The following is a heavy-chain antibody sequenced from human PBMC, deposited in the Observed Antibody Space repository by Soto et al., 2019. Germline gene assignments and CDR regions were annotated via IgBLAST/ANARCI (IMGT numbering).Heavy chain of an antibody. CDR3: AGGGYYWNDVADY. V-gene: IGHV4-59*11. CDR1: GGSISNHY. Sequence: QVQLQESGPGLVKPSETLSLTCIVSGGSISNHYWSWIRQPPGKGLEWIGYIYYRGSTNYNPSLQSRVTLSVVTSKSQFSRKLSSVTAADTAVYYCAGGGYYWNDVADYWGQGTLVTFSS. D-gene: IGHD1-20*01. CDR2: IYYRGST. J-gene: IGHJ4*02.